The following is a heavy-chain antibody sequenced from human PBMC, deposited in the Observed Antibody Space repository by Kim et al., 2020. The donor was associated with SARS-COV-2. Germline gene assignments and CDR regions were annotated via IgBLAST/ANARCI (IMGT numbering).Heavy chain of an antibody. V-gene: IGHV3-43D*03. D-gene: IGHD3-10*01. CDR3: ARENRDVYSYYYSRLDV. CDR2: IALSGGFI. J-gene: IGHJ6*01. Sequence: GGSLRLSCEVSGFTFNSHGMHWVRQAPGKGLEWVSFIALSGGFIYYAESVKGRFTISRDDSKNTLYLQMNSLRAEDTAVYYCARENRDVYSYYYSRLDV. CDR1: GFTFNSHG.